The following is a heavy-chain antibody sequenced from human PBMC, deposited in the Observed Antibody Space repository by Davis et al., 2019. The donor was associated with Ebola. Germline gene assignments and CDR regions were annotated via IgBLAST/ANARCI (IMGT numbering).Heavy chain of an antibody. CDR1: GGSISSYY. CDR2: INHSGST. J-gene: IGHJ4*02. D-gene: IGHD3-10*01. V-gene: IGHV4-34*01. CDR3: ARGPSVRGFDY. Sequence: SETLSLTCTVSGGSISSYYWSWIRQPPGKGLEWIGEINHSGSTNYNPSLKSRVTISVDTSKNQFSLKLSSVTAADTAVYHCARGPSVRGFDYWGQGTLVTVSS.